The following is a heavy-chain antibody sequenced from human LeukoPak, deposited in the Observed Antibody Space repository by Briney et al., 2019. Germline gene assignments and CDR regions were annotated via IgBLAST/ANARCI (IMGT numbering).Heavy chain of an antibody. CDR1: GYSISSGYY. J-gene: IGHJ4*02. V-gene: IGHV4-38-2*02. D-gene: IGHD5-24*01. Sequence: SETLSLTCTVSGYSISSGYYWGWIQQPPGKGLEWIGSIYHSGRTFYNPSLKSRVTISVDTSKNQFSLKLTSVTAADTAVYYCARPYLPATRFDYWGQGTLVTVSS. CDR3: ARPYLPATRFDY. CDR2: IYHSGRT.